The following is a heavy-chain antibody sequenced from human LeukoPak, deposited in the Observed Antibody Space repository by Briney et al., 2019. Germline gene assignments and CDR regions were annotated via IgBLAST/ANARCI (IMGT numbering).Heavy chain of an antibody. CDR1: GFNFVDYA. Sequence: GRSLRLSCTATGFNFVDYAMSWFRQAPGKGLEWVGFIRSKAYGGTTEYAASAKGRFTISRDDSKSIAHLQMNSLKTEDTAVYYCTRSYYDSSGYYKYWGQGTLVTVSS. CDR2: IRSKAYGGTT. CDR3: TRSYYDSSGYYKY. J-gene: IGHJ4*02. V-gene: IGHV3-49*03. D-gene: IGHD3-22*01.